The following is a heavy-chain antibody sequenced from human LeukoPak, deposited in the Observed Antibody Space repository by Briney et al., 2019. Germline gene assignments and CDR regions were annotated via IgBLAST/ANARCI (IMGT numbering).Heavy chain of an antibody. Sequence: SETLSLTCTVSGGSISSSSYYWGWIRQPPGKGLEWIGSIYYSGSTYYNPSLKSRVTISVDTSKNQFSLKLSSVTAADTAVYYCARDGYSRDYYLDYWGQGTLVTVSS. V-gene: IGHV4-39*02. D-gene: IGHD6-13*01. CDR3: ARDGYSRDYYLDY. CDR1: GGSISSSSYY. CDR2: IYYSGST. J-gene: IGHJ4*02.